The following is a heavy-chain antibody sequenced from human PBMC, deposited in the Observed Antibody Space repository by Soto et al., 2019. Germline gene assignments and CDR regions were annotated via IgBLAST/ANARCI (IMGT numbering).Heavy chain of an antibody. D-gene: IGHD1-26*01. CDR1: GFTFSTYG. J-gene: IGHJ3*02. V-gene: IGHV3-30*18. CDR2: MGNDGITT. Sequence: QVQLVESGGGVVQPGRSLRISCAASGFTFSTYGMHWVRQAPGKGPEWVAVMGNDGITTFYADSVKGRFTISRDNSKNTLFLQMNSLRADDTAVYYCAKEFQWELHAFDIWGQGTMVTVSS. CDR3: AKEFQWELHAFDI.